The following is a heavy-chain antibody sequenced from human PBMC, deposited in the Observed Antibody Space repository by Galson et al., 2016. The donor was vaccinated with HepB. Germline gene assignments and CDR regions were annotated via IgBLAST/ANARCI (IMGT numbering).Heavy chain of an antibody. CDR3: ARASIIPGARMIFDP. D-gene: IGHD2-2*01. V-gene: IGHV4-4*02. CDR2: IYHTGTS. CDR1: GASISDSNW. J-gene: IGHJ5*02. Sequence: ETLSLTCAVSGASISDSNWWTWVRQVPEKGLEWLGKIYHTGTSNNNPFLSSRFTLSVDKSRNQFSLNVTSVTAADTAVYYCARASIIPGARMIFDPWGQGTLVTVSS.